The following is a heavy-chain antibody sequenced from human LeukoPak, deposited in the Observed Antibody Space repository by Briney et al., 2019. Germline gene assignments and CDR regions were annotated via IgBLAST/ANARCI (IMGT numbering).Heavy chain of an antibody. V-gene: IGHV3-53*01. CDR1: GFTVSSNY. CDR2: IYSGGST. Sequence: GGSLRLSCAASGFTVSSNYMSWVRQAPGKGLEWVSVIYSGGSTYYADSVKGRFTISRDNSKNTLYLQMNSLRAEDTAVYYCAKRDRVGATGTHYYFDYWGQGTLVTVSS. J-gene: IGHJ4*02. CDR3: AKRDRVGATGTHYYFDY. D-gene: IGHD1-26*01.